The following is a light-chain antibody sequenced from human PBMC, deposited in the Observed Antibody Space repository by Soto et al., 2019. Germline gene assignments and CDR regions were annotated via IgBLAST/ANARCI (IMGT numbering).Light chain of an antibody. CDR1: QFVSTN. V-gene: IGKV3-15*01. CDR3: QQFNNWPPLT. CDR2: SAS. Sequence: EVVMTQSPATLSVSPGERATLSCRASQFVSTNLAWYQQKPGQAPRLLIYSASTRATGIPARFSGSGSGTEFTLTLSSLQSEDSAVYYCQQFNNWPPLTFGGGTKVEIK. J-gene: IGKJ4*01.